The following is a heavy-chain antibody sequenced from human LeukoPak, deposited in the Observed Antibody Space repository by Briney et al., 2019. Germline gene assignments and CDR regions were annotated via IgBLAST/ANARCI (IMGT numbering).Heavy chain of an antibody. D-gene: IGHD6-13*01. CDR1: GGTFSSYA. V-gene: IGHV1-69*04. J-gene: IGHJ5*02. CDR2: IIPILGIA. Sequence: SVKVSCKASGGTFSSYAISWVRQAPGQGLEWMGRIIPILGIANYAQKFQGRVTITADKSTSTAYMELSSLRSEDTAVYYCARAPFRLAAAGHPNKNWFDPWGQGTLVTVSS. CDR3: ARAPFRLAAAGHPNKNWFDP.